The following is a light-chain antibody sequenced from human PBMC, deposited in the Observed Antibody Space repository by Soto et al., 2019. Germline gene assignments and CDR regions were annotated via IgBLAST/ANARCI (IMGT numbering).Light chain of an antibody. CDR2: AAS. CDR3: QQANSFPLT. J-gene: IGKJ3*01. V-gene: IGKV1-12*01. CDR1: QGISSW. Sequence: DIQMTQSPSSVSASVGDRVTITVRASQGISSWLAWYQQKPGKAPKLLIYAASSLHRGVPSRFSARGSGTDFTLTITTLQPEAFATYYCQQANSFPLTFGPGTKVYIK.